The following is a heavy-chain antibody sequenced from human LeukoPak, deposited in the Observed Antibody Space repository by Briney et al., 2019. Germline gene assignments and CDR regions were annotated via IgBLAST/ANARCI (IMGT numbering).Heavy chain of an antibody. J-gene: IGHJ4*02. CDR3: AKVVAGLRNFFDC. V-gene: IGHV3-23*01. Sequence: GGSLRLSCAASGFTFSSHAMGWVRQAPGKGLEWVSVISGSGVDTYNADSVKGRFTISRDNSKNTLYLQMNSLRAEDTAVYYCAKVVAGLRNFFDCWGQGTLVTVSS. CDR2: ISGSGVDT. D-gene: IGHD2-15*01. CDR1: GFTFSSHA.